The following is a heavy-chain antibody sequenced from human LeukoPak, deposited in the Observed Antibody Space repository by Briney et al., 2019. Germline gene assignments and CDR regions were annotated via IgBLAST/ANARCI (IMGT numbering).Heavy chain of an antibody. V-gene: IGHV3-66*01. CDR2: IYSGGST. CDR1: GFTFSSYA. CDR3: AAAAVVVPDLDAFDI. Sequence: PGGSLRLSCAAFGFTFSSYAMSWVRQAPGKGLEWVSVIYSGGSTYYADSVKGRFTISRDNSKNTLYLQMNSLRAEDTAVYYCAAAAVVVPDLDAFDIWGQGTMVTVSS. D-gene: IGHD2-2*01. J-gene: IGHJ3*02.